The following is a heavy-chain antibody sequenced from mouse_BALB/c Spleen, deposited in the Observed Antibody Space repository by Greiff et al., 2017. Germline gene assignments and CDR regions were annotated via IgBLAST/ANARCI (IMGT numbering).Heavy chain of an antibody. V-gene: IGHV1-4*01. J-gene: IGHJ3*01. Sequence: QVQLQQPGSVLVRPGASVKLSCKASGYTFTSSWMHWVKQRPGQGLEWIGYINPSTGYTEYNQKFKDKATLTADKSSSTAYMQLSSLTSEDSAVYYCARAWFAYWGQGTLVTVSA. CDR3: ARAWFAY. CDR1: GYTFTSSW. CDR2: INPSTGYT.